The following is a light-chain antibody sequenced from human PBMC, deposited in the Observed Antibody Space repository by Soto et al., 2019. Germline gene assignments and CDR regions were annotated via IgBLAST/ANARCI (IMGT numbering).Light chain of an antibody. Sequence: QSVLTQPPSASGTPGQRVTISCSGSSSNIGSNVVNWYQQFPGTAPKLLIYSDNQRPSGVPDRFSGSKSGTSASLAISGLQSEYEADYYCAAWDDSLNGPVVLGGGTKLTVL. CDR1: SSNIGSNV. V-gene: IGLV1-44*01. J-gene: IGLJ2*01. CDR3: AAWDDSLNGPVV. CDR2: SDN.